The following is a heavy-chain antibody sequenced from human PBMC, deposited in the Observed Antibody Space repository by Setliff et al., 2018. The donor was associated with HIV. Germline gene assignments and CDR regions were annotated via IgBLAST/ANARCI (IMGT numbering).Heavy chain of an antibody. J-gene: IGHJ6*03. V-gene: IGHV3-7*01. CDR1: GFSFSSYW. Sequence: TGGSLRLSCAASGFSFSSYWLSWVRQSPGKGLEWVANIKEDGSEKYYADSVRGRFTISRDNAKNSLYLQMTSLRAEATAVYYCARDATRGGDMDVWAKGTTVTVSS. CDR3: ARDATRGGDMDV. CDR2: IKEDGSEK. D-gene: IGHD2-15*01.